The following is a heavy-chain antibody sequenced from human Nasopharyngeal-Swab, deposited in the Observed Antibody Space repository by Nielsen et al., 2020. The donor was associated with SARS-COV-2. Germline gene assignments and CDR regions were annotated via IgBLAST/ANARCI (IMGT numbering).Heavy chain of an antibody. V-gene: IGHV3-7*01. D-gene: IGHD3-3*01. CDR1: GFTFSSYW. Sequence: GGSLRLSCAASGFTFSSYWMSWVRQAPGKGLEWVANIKQDGSEKYYVDSVKGRFTISRDNSKNTLYLQMNSLRAEDTAVYYCAKDPGGVVIMGWFDPWGQGTLVTVSS. CDR2: IKQDGSEK. CDR3: AKDPGGVVIMGWFDP. J-gene: IGHJ5*02.